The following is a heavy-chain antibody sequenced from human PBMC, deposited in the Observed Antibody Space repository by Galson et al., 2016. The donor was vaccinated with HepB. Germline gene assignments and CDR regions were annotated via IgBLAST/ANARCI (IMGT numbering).Heavy chain of an antibody. Sequence: SLRLSCAASGFTFSGYGMHWVRQAPGKGLEWVALIWNDGSYKNYADSVKGRFTISRDNSKKPLYLQLNSLRAEDTAVYYCAREGAQMAVAGTAFDYWGQGTLVTVSS. D-gene: IGHD6-19*01. CDR3: AREGAQMAVAGTAFDY. J-gene: IGHJ4*02. CDR2: IWNDGSYK. CDR1: GFTFSGYG. V-gene: IGHV3-33*01.